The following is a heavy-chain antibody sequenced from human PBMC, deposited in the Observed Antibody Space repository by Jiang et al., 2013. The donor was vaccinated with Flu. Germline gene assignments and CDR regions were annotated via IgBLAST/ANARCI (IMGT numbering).Heavy chain of an antibody. D-gene: IGHD3-9*01. V-gene: IGHV1-69*04. Sequence: PGAEVKKPGSSVKVSCKASGGTFSSYVISWVRQAPGQGLEWMGRIIPIVGIINSAQKFQGRVTITADKLTSTAYMELSSLRSEDTAVYYCASTHQYDLLTGIPYYSGMDVWGKGTTVTVSS. J-gene: IGHJ6*04. CDR1: GGTFSSYV. CDR2: IIPIVGII. CDR3: ASTHQYDLLTGIPYYSGMDV.